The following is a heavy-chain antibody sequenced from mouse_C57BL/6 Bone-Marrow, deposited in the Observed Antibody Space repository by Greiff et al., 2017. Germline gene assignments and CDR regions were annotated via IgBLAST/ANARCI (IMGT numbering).Heavy chain of an antibody. CDR2: IYPGSGST. V-gene: IGHV1-55*01. D-gene: IGHD2-5*01. CDR3: ARPYYSNYWYFDV. CDR1: GYTFTSYW. Sequence: QVQLQQPAAELVKPGASVKMSCKASGYTFTSYWITWVKQRPGQGLEWIGDIYPGSGSTNYNEKFKGKATLTVDTSSSTAYMQLSSLTSEDSAVYYCARPYYSNYWYFDVWGTGTTVTGSS. J-gene: IGHJ1*03.